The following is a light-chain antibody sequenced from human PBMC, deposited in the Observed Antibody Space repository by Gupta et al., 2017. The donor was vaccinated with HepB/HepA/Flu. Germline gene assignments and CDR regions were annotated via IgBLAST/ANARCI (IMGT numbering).Light chain of an antibody. J-gene: IGKJ3*01. V-gene: IGKV1-27*01. CDR2: GAS. CDR3: QKYNRAPLT. Sequence: IQMTHFPSSLSASVGDRVTITCRASQDIIYYLAWYQQKPGKVPKLLIFGASALQSGVPSRFSGSGSGTDFTLTISSLQPEDVATYYCQKYNRAPLTFGHGTKVDIK. CDR1: QDIIYY.